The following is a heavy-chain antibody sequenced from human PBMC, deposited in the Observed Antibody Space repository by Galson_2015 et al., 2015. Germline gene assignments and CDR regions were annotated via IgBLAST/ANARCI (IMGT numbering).Heavy chain of an antibody. D-gene: IGHD5-12*01. CDR1: GYTFTSYA. CDR2: INTNTGNP. V-gene: IGHV7-4-1*02. J-gene: IGHJ4*02. CDR3: ARDLLFSGYDSGDY. Sequence: SVKVSCKASGYTFTSYAMNWVRQAPGQGLEWMGWINTNTGNPTYAQGFTGRFVFSLDTSVSTAYLQISSLKAEDTAVYYCARDLLFSGYDSGDYWGQGTLVTVSS.